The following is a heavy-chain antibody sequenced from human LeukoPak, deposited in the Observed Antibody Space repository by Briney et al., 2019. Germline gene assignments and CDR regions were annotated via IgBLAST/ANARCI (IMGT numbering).Heavy chain of an antibody. Sequence: SETLSLTCTVSGGSISRYYWSWIRQPAGKGLEWIGRIYTSGSTNYNPSLKSRVTMSVDTSKNQFSLKLSSVTAADTAVYYCARVSGTSDYYGLDVWGQGTMVTVSS. D-gene: IGHD2-2*01. V-gene: IGHV4-4*07. CDR2: IYTSGST. CDR1: GGSISRYY. J-gene: IGHJ6*02. CDR3: ARVSGTSDYYGLDV.